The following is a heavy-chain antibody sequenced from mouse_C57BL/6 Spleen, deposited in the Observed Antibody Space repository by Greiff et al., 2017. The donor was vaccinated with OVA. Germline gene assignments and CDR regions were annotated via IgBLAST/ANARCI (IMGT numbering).Heavy chain of an antibody. Sequence: VQRVESGAELVKPGASVKMSCKASGYTFTTYPIEWMKQNHGKSLEWIGNFHPYNDDTKYNEKFKGKATLTVEKSSSTVYLELSLLTSDDSAVYYCARGDYDRDYYAMDYWGQGTSVTVSS. J-gene: IGHJ4*01. V-gene: IGHV1-47*01. CDR1: GYTFTTYP. CDR3: ARGDYDRDYYAMDY. D-gene: IGHD2-4*01. CDR2: FHPYNDDT.